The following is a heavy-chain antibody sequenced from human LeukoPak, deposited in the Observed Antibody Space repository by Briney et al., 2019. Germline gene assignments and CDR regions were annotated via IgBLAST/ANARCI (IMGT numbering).Heavy chain of an antibody. Sequence: GGSLRLSCAASGFTFSSYGMHWVRQAPGKGLEWVAVISYDGSNEYYADSVKGRFTISRDNSKNTLYLQMNSLRAEDTAVYYCAKDVGYWGQGTLVTVSS. CDR1: GFTFSSYG. D-gene: IGHD1-26*01. J-gene: IGHJ4*02. CDR2: ISYDGSNE. CDR3: AKDVGY. V-gene: IGHV3-30*18.